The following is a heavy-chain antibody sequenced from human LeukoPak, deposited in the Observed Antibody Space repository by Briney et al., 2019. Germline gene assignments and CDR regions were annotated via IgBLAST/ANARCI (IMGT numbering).Heavy chain of an antibody. CDR1: GFTFSTSW. J-gene: IGHJ4*02. CDR3: VREDSSGWSFDY. D-gene: IGHD6-19*01. V-gene: IGHV3-74*01. Sequence: GGSLRLSCAASGFTFSTSWMHWVRQAPGKGLVSVSRINSDGTYTTYADFVKGRFTISRDNAKNTVYLQMRSLRAEDTAVYYCVREDSSGWSFDYWGQGTLVTVSS. CDR2: INSDGTYT.